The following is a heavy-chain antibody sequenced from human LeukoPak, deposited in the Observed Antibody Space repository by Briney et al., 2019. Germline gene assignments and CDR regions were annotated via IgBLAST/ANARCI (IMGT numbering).Heavy chain of an antibody. CDR2: ISGSADTA. V-gene: IGHV3-48*03. Sequence: PGGSLRLSCAASGFTFSTYEINWVRQAPGKGLEWISYISGSADTAYYADSVKGRFTMSRDNARNSLYLQMNSLKTEDTAVYYCTTDNYDFWSGYHFFDYWGQGTLVTVSS. D-gene: IGHD3-3*01. CDR1: GFTFSTYE. CDR3: TTDNYDFWSGYHFFDY. J-gene: IGHJ4*02.